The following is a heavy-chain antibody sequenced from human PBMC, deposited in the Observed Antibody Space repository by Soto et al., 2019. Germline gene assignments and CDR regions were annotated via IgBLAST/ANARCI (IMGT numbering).Heavy chain of an antibody. D-gene: IGHD6-6*01. CDR1: GFTFSRYA. CDR3: AKVRPYSSSGGYYFDY. J-gene: IGHJ4*02. Sequence: GGSLRLSCAASGFTFSRYAMSWVRQAPGKGLEWVSAISGSGGSTYYADSVKGRFTITRDNSKNTLYLQMNSLRAEDTAVYYCAKVRPYSSSGGYYFDYWGQGTLVTVSS. CDR2: ISGSGGST. V-gene: IGHV3-23*01.